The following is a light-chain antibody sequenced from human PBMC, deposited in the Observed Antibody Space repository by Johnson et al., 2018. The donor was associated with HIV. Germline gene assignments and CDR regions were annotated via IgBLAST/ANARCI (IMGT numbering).Light chain of an antibody. CDR2: DNN. Sequence: QSALTQPPSVSAAPGQKVTISCSGSSSNIGNNYVSWYQQLPGTAPKLLIYDNNKRPSGIPDLFSCSKSGTSATLGITGLQTGDEADDYCETWDNSLIAYVFGTGTKVTVL. CDR1: SSNIGNNY. J-gene: IGLJ1*01. V-gene: IGLV1-51*01. CDR3: ETWDNSLIAYV.